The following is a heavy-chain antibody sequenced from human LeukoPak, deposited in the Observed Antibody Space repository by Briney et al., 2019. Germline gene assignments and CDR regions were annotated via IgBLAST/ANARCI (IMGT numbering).Heavy chain of an antibody. Sequence: ASVKVSCKASGYTFTGYYMHWVRQAPGQGLEWMGWINPNSGGTNYAQKFQGRVTMTRDTSISTAYMELSRLRSDDTAVYHCARGASRPSVPSRYWGQGTLVTVSS. J-gene: IGHJ4*02. CDR1: GYTFTGYY. D-gene: IGHD6-6*01. CDR2: INPNSGGT. V-gene: IGHV1-2*02. CDR3: ARGASRPSVPSRY.